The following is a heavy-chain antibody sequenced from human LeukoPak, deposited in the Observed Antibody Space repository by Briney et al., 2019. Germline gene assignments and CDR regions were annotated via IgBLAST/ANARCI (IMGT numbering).Heavy chain of an antibody. J-gene: IGHJ6*03. CDR1: GYSFTGYY. CDR3: ARDPAQSSYTDV. V-gene: IGHV1-2*02. CDR2: INPNSRGT. Sequence: ASVKVSCKASGYSFTGYYIPCARQAPGQGLEWMGWINPNSRGTNYAQKFQGRVTMTRDTSISTAYMELSSLTSDDTAVYYCARDPAQSSYTDVWGIGTTVTVSS.